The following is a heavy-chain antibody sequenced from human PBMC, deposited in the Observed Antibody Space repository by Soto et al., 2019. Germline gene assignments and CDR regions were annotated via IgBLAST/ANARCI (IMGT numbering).Heavy chain of an antibody. D-gene: IGHD3-22*01. V-gene: IGHV3-23*01. Sequence: GGSLRLSCAASGFTFSSYAMSWVRQAPGTGLEWVSAIDYGGGSTNYADSVKGRFTISRDNSKNTLYLQMNSLRAEDTAVYYCAKGRESTGSYRPFDYWGQGALVTVSS. CDR3: AKGRESTGSYRPFDY. CDR1: GFTFSSYA. CDR2: IDYGGGST. J-gene: IGHJ4*02.